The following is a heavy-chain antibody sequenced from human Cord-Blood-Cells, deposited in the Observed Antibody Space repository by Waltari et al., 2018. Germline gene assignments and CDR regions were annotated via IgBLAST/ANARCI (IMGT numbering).Heavy chain of an antibody. Sequence: QVQLVQSGAEVKKPGSSVKVSCKASGGTFSSYAISWVRQAPGQGLEWMGGIIPIVGIANYAQKCQGRVTITADKSTSTAYMELSSLRSEDTAVYYCARGSAGYSGYDYAFDIWGQGTMVTVSS. J-gene: IGHJ3*02. CDR3: ARGSAGYSGYDYAFDI. V-gene: IGHV1-69*10. D-gene: IGHD5-12*01. CDR1: GGTFSSYA. CDR2: IIPIVGIA.